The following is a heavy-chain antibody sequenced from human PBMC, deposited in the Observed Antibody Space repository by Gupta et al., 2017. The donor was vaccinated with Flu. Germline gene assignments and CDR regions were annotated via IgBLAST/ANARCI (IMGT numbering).Heavy chain of an antibody. Sequence: EVKLVESGGGLVQPGGSLSLSCAASGFTFSSYSMNWVRQAPGKGLEWVSYISSSSSTIYYADSVKGRFTISRDNAKNSLYLQMNSLRAEDTAVYYCARTYSGSYYWGQGTTVTVSS. CDR2: ISSSSSTI. D-gene: IGHD1-26*01. CDR3: ARTYSGSYY. CDR1: GFTFSSYS. V-gene: IGHV3-48*01. J-gene: IGHJ6*02.